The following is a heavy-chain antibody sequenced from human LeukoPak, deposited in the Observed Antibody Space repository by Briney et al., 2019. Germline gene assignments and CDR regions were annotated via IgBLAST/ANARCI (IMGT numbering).Heavy chain of an antibody. D-gene: IGHD1-26*01. V-gene: IGHV1-18*01. Sequence: ASVKVSCKASGYTFTSCGISGVRQAPGQGLEWMGWISGYNGYTNYAQKLHGRVTVTTDTSTTTAYMELRSLRSDDTAVYYGASSPLAGATRVDYWGQGTPVTVSS. CDR3: ASSPLAGATRVDY. CDR1: GYTFTSCG. J-gene: IGHJ4*02. CDR2: ISGYNGYT.